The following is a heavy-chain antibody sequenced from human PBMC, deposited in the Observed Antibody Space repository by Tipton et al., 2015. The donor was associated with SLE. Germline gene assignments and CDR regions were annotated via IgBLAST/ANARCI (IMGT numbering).Heavy chain of an antibody. Sequence: SLRLSCAASGFTFSSYGMHWVRQAPGRGLEWVAVIWYDGSNKYYADSVKGRFTISRDNSKNTLYLQMNSLRAEDTAVYYCAKMRIQLWLLDYWGQGTLVTVSS. CDR2: IWYDGSNK. CDR1: GFTFSSYG. CDR3: AKMRIQLWLLDY. V-gene: IGHV3-33*06. D-gene: IGHD5-18*01. J-gene: IGHJ4*02.